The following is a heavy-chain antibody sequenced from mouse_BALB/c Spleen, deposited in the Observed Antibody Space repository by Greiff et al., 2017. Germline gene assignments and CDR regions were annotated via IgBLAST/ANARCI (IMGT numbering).Heavy chain of an antibody. D-gene: IGHD2-4*01. J-gene: IGHJ2*01. Sequence: EVKLVESGGGLVKPGGSLKLSCAASGFTFSSYTMSWVRQTPEKRLEWVATISSGGGNTYYPDSVKGRFTISRDNAKNNLYLQMSSLRSEDTALYYCARSPYDYDDGTDLDYWGQGTTLTVSS. CDR3: ARSPYDYDDGTDLDY. CDR1: GFTFSSYT. V-gene: IGHV5-9*03. CDR2: ISSGGGNT.